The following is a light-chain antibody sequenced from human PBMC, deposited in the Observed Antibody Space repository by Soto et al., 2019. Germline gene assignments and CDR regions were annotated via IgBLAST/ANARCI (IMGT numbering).Light chain of an antibody. J-gene: IGLJ2*01. CDR2: EVS. CDR3: SSYTSSSTLVV. Sequence: QSALTQPASVSGSPGQSISISCTGTSSDVGGYNYVSWYQQHPGKAPKLMIYEVSNRPSGVSNRFSGSKSGNTASLTISGLQDEDGADYYCSSYTSSSTLVVFGGGTKLTVL. CDR1: SSDVGGYNY. V-gene: IGLV2-14*01.